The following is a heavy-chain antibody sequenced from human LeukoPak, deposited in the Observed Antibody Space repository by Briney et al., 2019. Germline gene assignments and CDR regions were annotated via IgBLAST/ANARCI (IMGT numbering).Heavy chain of an antibody. CDR3: ARDPGRGSGSMDV. D-gene: IGHD3-10*01. Sequence: SETLSLTCAVSGGSISSSNWWIWVRQPPGKGLEWIGEIYHSGTTNYNPSLKSRVTISVDKSKNQFSLKLSSVTAADTAVYYCARDPGRGSGSMDVWGKGTTVTVSS. CDR1: GGSISSSNW. CDR2: IYHSGTT. J-gene: IGHJ6*04. V-gene: IGHV4-4*02.